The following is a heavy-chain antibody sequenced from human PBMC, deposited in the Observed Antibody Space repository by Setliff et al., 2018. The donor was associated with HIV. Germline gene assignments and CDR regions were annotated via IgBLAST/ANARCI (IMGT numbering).Heavy chain of an antibody. V-gene: IGHV4-39*01. Sequence: LSLTCTVSGPSVSNTDYYWGWIRLPPGKGLEWIASIHHSGSTWYNPSLKSRVTISADMSKNQFSLKLFSVTAADTAVYYCARPSFGIGGGSIFDSWGQGTVVTVPQ. D-gene: IGHD3-3*01. CDR2: IHHSGST. CDR3: ARPSFGIGGGSIFDS. CDR1: GPSVSNTDYY. J-gene: IGHJ4*02.